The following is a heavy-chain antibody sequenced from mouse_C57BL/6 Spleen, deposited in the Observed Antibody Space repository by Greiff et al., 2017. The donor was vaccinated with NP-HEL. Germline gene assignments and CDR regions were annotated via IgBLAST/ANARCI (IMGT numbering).Heavy chain of an antibody. J-gene: IGHJ2*01. CDR1: GYSITSGYY. Sequence: EVKLVESGPGLVKPSQSLSLTCSVTGYSITSGYYWNWIRQFPGNKLEWMGYISYDGSNNYNPSLKNRISITRDTSKNQFFLKLNSVTTEDTATYYCARDGGPNWGEVYFDYWGQGTTLTVSS. CDR2: ISYDGSN. D-gene: IGHD4-1*02. V-gene: IGHV3-6*01. CDR3: ARDGGPNWGEVYFDY.